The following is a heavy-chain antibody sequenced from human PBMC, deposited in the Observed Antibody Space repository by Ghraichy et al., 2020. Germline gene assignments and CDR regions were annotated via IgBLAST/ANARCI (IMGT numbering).Heavy chain of an antibody. J-gene: IGHJ6*02. Sequence: GSLSLTCTVSGGSISSSSYYWGWIRQPPGKGLEWIGSIYYSGSTYYNPSLKSRVTISVDTSKNQFSLKLSSVTAADTAVYYCARFQWFGELFPPRAYYYGMDVWGQGTTVTVSS. CDR3: ARFQWFGELFPPRAYYYGMDV. V-gene: IGHV4-39*01. CDR2: IYYSGST. CDR1: GGSISSSSYY. D-gene: IGHD3-10*01.